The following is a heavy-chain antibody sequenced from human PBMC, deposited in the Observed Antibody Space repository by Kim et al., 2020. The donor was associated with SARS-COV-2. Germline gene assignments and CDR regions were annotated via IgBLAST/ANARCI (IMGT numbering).Heavy chain of an antibody. V-gene: IGHV3-49*03. D-gene: IGHD6-13*01. CDR1: GFTSGDYT. CDR3: AREGVPAAAPWYFDL. Sequence: GGSLRLSCTASGFTSGDYTMSWFRQAPGKGLEWVGFIISKAYGGTTEYAASVKDRFIISRDDSKSIAYLQMNSLKTEDTAVYYCAREGVPAAAPWYFDLWGRGTLVTVSS. J-gene: IGHJ2*01. CDR2: IISKAYGGTT.